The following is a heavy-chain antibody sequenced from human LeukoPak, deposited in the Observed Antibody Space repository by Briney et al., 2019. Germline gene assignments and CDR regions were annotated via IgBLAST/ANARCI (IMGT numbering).Heavy chain of an antibody. D-gene: IGHD6-13*01. J-gene: IGHJ4*02. Sequence: GGSLRLSCAASGFTFSDTWMHWVRQAPGKGLVWVSRIRSDGSDTSYADSVKGRFTISRDNAKNTLYLQMNSLRAEDTAVYYCAREVVGIAAAGNAFDYWGQGTLVTVSS. CDR1: GFTFSDTW. CDR2: IRSDGSDT. CDR3: AREVVGIAAAGNAFDY. V-gene: IGHV3-74*01.